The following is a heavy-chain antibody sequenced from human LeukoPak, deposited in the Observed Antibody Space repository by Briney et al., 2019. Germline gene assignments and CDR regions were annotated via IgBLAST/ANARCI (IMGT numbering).Heavy chain of an antibody. D-gene: IGHD2-2*01. V-gene: IGHV4-59*01. CDR3: ARGTPFDY. J-gene: IGHJ4*02. Sequence: KPSETLSLTCTVSGGSISSYYWSWTRQPPGKGLEWIGYIYYSGSTNYNPSLKSRVTISVDTSKNQFSLKLSSVTAADTAVYYCARGTPFDYWGQGTLVTVSS. CDR1: GGSISSYY. CDR2: IYYSGST.